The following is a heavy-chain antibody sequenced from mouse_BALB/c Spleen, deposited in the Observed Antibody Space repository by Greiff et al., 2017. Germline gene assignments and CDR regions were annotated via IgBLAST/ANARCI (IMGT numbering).Heavy chain of an antibody. Sequence: QVQLKQSGPGLVAPSQSLSITCTVSGFSLSRYSVHWVRQPPGKGLEWLGMIWGGGSTDYNSALNSRLSISTDNSKSQVFLKMNSLQTDDTAMYYCASSRDWACAMDYWGQGTSVTVSS. CDR2: IWGGGST. J-gene: IGHJ4*01. CDR3: ASSRDWACAMDY. CDR1: GFSLSRYS. D-gene: IGHD4-1*01. V-gene: IGHV2-6-4*01.